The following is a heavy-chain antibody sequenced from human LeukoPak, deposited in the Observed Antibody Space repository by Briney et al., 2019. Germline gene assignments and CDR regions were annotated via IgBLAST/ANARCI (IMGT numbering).Heavy chain of an antibody. CDR1: GYTFTSYD. D-gene: IGHD3-3*01. Sequence: ASVKVSCKASGYTFTSYDTNWVRQATGQGLEWMGWMNPNSGNTGYAQKFQGRVTMTRNTSISTAYMELSSLRSEDTAVYYCASRGGTFYDFWSGYLTNYYYGMDVWGQGTTVTVSS. CDR3: ASRGGTFYDFWSGYLTNYYYGMDV. J-gene: IGHJ6*02. CDR2: MNPNSGNT. V-gene: IGHV1-8*01.